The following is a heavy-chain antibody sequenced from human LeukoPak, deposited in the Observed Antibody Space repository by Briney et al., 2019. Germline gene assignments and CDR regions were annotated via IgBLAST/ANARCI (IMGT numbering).Heavy chain of an antibody. D-gene: IGHD3-10*01. CDR2: ISSSSSYI. V-gene: IGHV3-21*01. CDR1: GFTFSSYS. CDR3: AREGGVRGMDV. J-gene: IGHJ6*02. Sequence: GGSLRLSCAASGFTFSSYSMNWVRQAPGKGLEWVSSISSSSSYIYYADSVKGRFTISRDNAKNSLYLQMNSLRAGDTAVYYCAREGGVRGMDVWGQGTTVTVSS.